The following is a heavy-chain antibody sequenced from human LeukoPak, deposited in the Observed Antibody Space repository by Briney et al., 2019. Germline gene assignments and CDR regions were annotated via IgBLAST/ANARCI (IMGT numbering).Heavy chain of an antibody. J-gene: IGHJ3*02. CDR2: VDGDGSTT. CDR3: ARPQHGDLYAFDI. CDR1: GLTFTSYW. V-gene: IGHV3-74*01. Sequence: GGSLRLSCAASGLTFTSYWMHWVRQAPGKRLVWVSRVDGDGSTTTYADPVKGRFTISRDNAKNTLYLQMNSLRAEDTAVYYCARPQHGDLYAFDIWGQGTMVTVSS. D-gene: IGHD4-17*01.